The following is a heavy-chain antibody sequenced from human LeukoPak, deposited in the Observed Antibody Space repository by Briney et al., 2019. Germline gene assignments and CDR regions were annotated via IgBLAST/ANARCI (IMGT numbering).Heavy chain of an antibody. D-gene: IGHD3-3*01. CDR1: GFAFSSYA. V-gene: IGHV3-23*01. CDR3: AREFWSGYYTQRYGMDV. J-gene: IGHJ6*02. Sequence: PGGSLRLSCAASGFAFSSYAMSWVRQAPGKGLEWVSVISGSGGSTYYADSVKGRFTISRDNSKNTLYLQMNSLRAEDTAVYYCAREFWSGYYTQRYGMDVWGQGTTVTVSS. CDR2: ISGSGGST.